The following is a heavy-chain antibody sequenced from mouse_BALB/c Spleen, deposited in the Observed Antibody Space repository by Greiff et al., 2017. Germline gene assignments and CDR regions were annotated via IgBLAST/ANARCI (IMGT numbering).Heavy chain of an antibody. J-gene: IGHJ4*01. D-gene: IGHD1-1*01. V-gene: IGHV1-63*02. CDR3: ARDYGSSYDYAMDY. Sequence: VQLQQSGAELLRPGTSVKISCKASGYTFTNYWLGWVKQRPGHGLEWIGDIYPGGGYTNYNEKFKGKATLTADTSSSTAYMQLSSLTSEDSAVYFCARDYGSSYDYAMDYWGQGTSVTVSS. CDR1: GYTFTNYW. CDR2: IYPGGGYT.